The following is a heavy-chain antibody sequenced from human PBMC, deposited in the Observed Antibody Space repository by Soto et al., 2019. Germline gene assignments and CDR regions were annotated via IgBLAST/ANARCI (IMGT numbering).Heavy chain of an antibody. Sequence: PWGTLSLTCAVYGVSFSGYYWSWVRQPPGKGLEWILEINHSGIPNYNPSLDSLFTISVDTSKNQFSLKMTSVTAAYTAVNYCAKAKWSHQYFDHRGQGALVTVSS. D-gene: IGHD1-26*01. CDR2: INHSGIP. V-gene: IGHV4-34*01. CDR1: GVSFSGYY. J-gene: IGHJ4*02. CDR3: AKAKWSHQYFDH.